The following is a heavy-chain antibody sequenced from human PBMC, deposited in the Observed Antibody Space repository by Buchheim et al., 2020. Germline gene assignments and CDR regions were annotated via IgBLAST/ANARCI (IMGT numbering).Heavy chain of an antibody. D-gene: IGHD4-17*01. Sequence: QVQRVQSGAEVKKPGSSVKVSCKASGGTFSSYTISWVRQAPGQGLEWMGRIIPILGIANYAQKVQGRVTITADKYTSTASMELSSLRSVDTAVYYCSRAIRRDPLEYWYFDLWGRGTL. V-gene: IGHV1-69*02. CDR2: IIPILGIA. J-gene: IGHJ2*01. CDR1: GGTFSSYT. CDR3: SRAIRRDPLEYWYFDL.